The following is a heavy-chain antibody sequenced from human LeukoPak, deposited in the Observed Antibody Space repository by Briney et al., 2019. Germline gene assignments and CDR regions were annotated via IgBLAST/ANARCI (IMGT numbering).Heavy chain of an antibody. J-gene: IGHJ4*02. D-gene: IGHD5-12*01. CDR3: ARGYGAYGHYLDY. V-gene: IGHV5-51*01. CDR1: GYSFTNYW. Sequence: GESLQISCEGSGYSFTNYWIGWVRQMPGKGLEWMGIICPGDSDTRYSPSFQGQVTISADKFLTSAYLQWSSLKASDTAMYYCARGYGAYGHYLDYWGQGTLVTVSS. CDR2: ICPGDSDT.